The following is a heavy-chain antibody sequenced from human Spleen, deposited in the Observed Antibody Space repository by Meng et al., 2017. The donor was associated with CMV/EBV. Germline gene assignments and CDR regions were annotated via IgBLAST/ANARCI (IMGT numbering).Heavy chain of an antibody. CDR3: ARVSGETDGA. D-gene: IGHD3-16*01. CDR2: ISDNSDVI. Sequence: GESLKISCSASGFAFSDSFMSWMRQAPGKGPEWIAFISDNSDVIFYADSVEGRFTISRDNSKMSLSLQMNSLRAEDTAVYYCARVSGETDGAWGQGTLVTVSS. CDR1: GFAFSDSF. J-gene: IGHJ4*02. V-gene: IGHV3-11*04.